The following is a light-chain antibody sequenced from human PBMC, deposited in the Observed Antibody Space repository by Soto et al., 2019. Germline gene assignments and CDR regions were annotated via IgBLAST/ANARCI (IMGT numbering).Light chain of an antibody. CDR3: QQYNSYSIT. CDR2: KAS. J-gene: IGKJ4*01. V-gene: IGKV1-5*03. CDR1: QSISSW. Sequence: DIQMTQSPSTLSASVGDRVTITCRASQSISSWLAWYQQKPGKAPKLLIYKASSLESGVPSRFSGSGSGTEFTLPVSSLQPDDFAAYSWQQYNSYSITFGGGTKVEIK.